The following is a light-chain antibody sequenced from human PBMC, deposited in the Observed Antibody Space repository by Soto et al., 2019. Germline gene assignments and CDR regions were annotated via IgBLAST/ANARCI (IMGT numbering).Light chain of an antibody. CDR3: QQRSAWPIT. V-gene: IGKV3-11*01. CDR2: GAS. Sequence: EIVLTQSPATLSLSPGERATLSCRASQSVASYLAWYQQKPGQAPSLLIYGASNRATGIQARFSGSGSGSYLTLTISSLEPADFAVYYCQQRSAWPITFGQGTRLEIK. J-gene: IGKJ5*01. CDR1: QSVASY.